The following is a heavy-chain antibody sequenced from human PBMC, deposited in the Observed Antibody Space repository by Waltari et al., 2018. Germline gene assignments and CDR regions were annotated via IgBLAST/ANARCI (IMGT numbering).Heavy chain of an antibody. Sequence: QITLKESGPTLVKPTQTLTLTCTFSGFSLSTSGVGVGWIRQPPGKALEWLALIYWSDDKRYSPSLKSRLTITKDTSKNQVVLTMTNMDPVDTATYYCAHSGNCSSTSCYLLRWFDPWGQGTLVTVSS. CDR2: IYWSDDK. CDR1: GFSLSTSGVG. J-gene: IGHJ5*02. V-gene: IGHV2-5*01. CDR3: AHSGNCSSTSCYLLRWFDP. D-gene: IGHD2-2*01.